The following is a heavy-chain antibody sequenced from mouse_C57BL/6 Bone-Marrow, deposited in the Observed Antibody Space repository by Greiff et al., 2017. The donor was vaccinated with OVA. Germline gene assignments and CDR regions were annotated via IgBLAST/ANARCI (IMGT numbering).Heavy chain of an antibody. D-gene: IGHD1-1*01. CDR1: GYTFTSYW. CDR2: IDPSDSYT. CDR3: AREGVITTGVDY. V-gene: IGHV1-59*01. J-gene: IGHJ4*01. Sequence: QVQLQQPGAELVRPGTSVKLSCKASGYTFTSYWMHWVKQRPGQGLEWIGVIDPSDSYTNYNQKFKGKATLTVDTSSSTAYMQLSSLTSEDSAVYDCAREGVITTGVDYWGQGTSVTVSS.